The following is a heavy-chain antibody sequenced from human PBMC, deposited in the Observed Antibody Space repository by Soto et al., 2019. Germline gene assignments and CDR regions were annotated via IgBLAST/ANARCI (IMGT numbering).Heavy chain of an antibody. V-gene: IGHV3-23*01. CDR3: AKDPRVSFDP. CDR1: GFTFSTFA. CDR2: ISASGGST. J-gene: IGHJ5*02. Sequence: GSLRLSCAASGFTFSTFAMSWVRQAPGKGLEWVSAISASGGSTYYAGSVKGRFTISRDNSNNTLYLQMNSLRVEDTAVYYCAKDPRVSFDPWGQGTLLTVSS.